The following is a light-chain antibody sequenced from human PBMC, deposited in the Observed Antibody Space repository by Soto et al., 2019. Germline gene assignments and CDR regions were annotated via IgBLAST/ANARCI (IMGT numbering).Light chain of an antibody. CDR1: SSDVGGYNY. V-gene: IGLV2-14*03. Sequence: QSARTQPASVSGSPGRAISISCTGTSSDVGGYNYDSWYQHHPGKAPKLIIYDVSNRPSGVSIRFSGSKSDNTASLTISGLQPEDEADYHCSSYTTSNTRQXVFGTGTKVTVL. CDR3: SSYTTSNTRQXV. CDR2: DVS. J-gene: IGLJ1*01.